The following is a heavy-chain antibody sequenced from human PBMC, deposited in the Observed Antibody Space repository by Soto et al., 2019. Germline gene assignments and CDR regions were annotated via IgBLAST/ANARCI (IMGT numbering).Heavy chain of an antibody. J-gene: IGHJ4*02. CDR2: VNPIVSMS. V-gene: IGHV1-69*02. Sequence: QVQLVQSGAEVKRPGSSVKVSCKASGDTFNFYSINWVRQAPGLGLEWIGRVNPIVSMSNYAQKFQGRVTMTTEKSTSTAYIEISSLRSEDTAIYYCASSYGSGYRAFDYWGQGALVTVS. CDR3: ASSYGSGYRAFDY. D-gene: IGHD3-10*01. CDR1: GDTFNFYS.